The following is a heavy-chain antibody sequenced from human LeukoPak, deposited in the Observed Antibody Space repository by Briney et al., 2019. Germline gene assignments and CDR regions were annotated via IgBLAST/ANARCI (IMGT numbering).Heavy chain of an antibody. Sequence: SETLSLTCTVSGGSISSYYWSWIRQPPGKGLEWIGYIYYSGSTNYNPSLKSRVTISVDTSKNQFSLKLSSVTAADTAVYYCAGHCGGDCSTGAFDIWGQGTMVTVSS. J-gene: IGHJ3*02. D-gene: IGHD2-21*02. CDR2: IYYSGST. CDR3: AGHCGGDCSTGAFDI. V-gene: IGHV4-59*01. CDR1: GGSISSYY.